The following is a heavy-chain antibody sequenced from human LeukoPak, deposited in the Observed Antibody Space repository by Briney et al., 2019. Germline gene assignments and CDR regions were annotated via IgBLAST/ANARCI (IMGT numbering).Heavy chain of an antibody. CDR2: ISSSSSYI. CDR1: GFTFSSYA. CDR3: ARDLPIANKNFDY. Sequence: GASLRLSCAASGFTFSSYAMNWVRQAPGKGLEWVSSISSSSSYIYYADSVKGRFTISRDNAKNSLYLQMNSLRAEDTAVYYCARDLPIANKNFDYWGQGTLVTVSS. V-gene: IGHV3-21*01. J-gene: IGHJ4*02. D-gene: IGHD6-13*01.